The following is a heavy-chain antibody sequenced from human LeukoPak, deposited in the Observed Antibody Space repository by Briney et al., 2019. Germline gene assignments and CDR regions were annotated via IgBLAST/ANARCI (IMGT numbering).Heavy chain of an antibody. V-gene: IGHV3-23*01. J-gene: IGHJ4*02. CDR1: VFTFSSYA. Sequence: GGALRLSCAASVFTFSSYAMSWVRQAPGKGLEWVSAISGSGGSTYYADSVKGRFTISRDNSKNTLYLQMNSLRAEDTAVYYCAKETRYSSTIGYWGQGTLVTVSS. D-gene: IGHD6-13*01. CDR3: AKETRYSSTIGY. CDR2: ISGSGGST.